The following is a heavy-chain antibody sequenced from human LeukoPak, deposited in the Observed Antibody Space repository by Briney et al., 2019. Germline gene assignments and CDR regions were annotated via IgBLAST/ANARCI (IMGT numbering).Heavy chain of an antibody. CDR1: GGTFSSYA. V-gene: IGHV1-69*13. CDR2: IIPIFGTA. Sequence: WASVTVSCKASGGTFSSYAISWVRQAPGQGLEWMGGIIPIFGTANYAQKFQGRVTITADESTSTAYMELSSLRSEDTAVYYCARWLQSYNWFDPWGQGTLVTVSS. CDR3: ARWLQSYNWFDP. D-gene: IGHD5-24*01. J-gene: IGHJ5*02.